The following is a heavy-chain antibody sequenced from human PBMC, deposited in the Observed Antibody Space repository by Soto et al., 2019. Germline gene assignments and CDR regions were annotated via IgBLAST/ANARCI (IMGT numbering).Heavy chain of an antibody. J-gene: IGHJ6*02. Sequence: QVQVVQSGVEVRRPGSSVKVSCKASGDTFKNCVISWVRQAPGQGLEWMGGIIPLFGTTDFAQRFQGRLTITTDESTTTAYMERIRLRSEDTATYYCAAELGFGKLSVVWGQGTTVIVSS. V-gene: IGHV1-69*01. CDR2: IIPLFGTT. CDR3: AAELGFGKLSVV. D-gene: IGHD3-16*02. CDR1: GDTFKNCV.